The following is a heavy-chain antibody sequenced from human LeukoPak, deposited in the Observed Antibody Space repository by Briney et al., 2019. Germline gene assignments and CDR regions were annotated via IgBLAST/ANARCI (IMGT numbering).Heavy chain of an antibody. V-gene: IGHV4-61*02. CDR3: ARGRDGYSIFDY. CDR1: GGSINSGNYF. CDR2: ISSSGST. Sequence: SETLSLTCSVSGGSINSGNYFWSWIRQPAGQGLEWIGRISSSGSTDYNPSLKSRVTISVDTSKNQFSLKLTSVTAADTAVYYCARGRDGYSIFDYWGQGTLVTVSS. D-gene: IGHD5-24*01. J-gene: IGHJ4*02.